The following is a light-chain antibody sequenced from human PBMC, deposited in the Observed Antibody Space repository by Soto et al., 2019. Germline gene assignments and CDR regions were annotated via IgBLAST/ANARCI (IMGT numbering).Light chain of an antibody. Sequence: DIQLTQSPSSLSPSVGDRITLSCRASQSISRNLNWYQQMPGKAPSLLIYAARDLQSGVPGRFSGSGSGTEFNLTISSLQPEDLATYYCQQSHSTPYTFGQATKLEI. CDR1: QSISRN. V-gene: IGKV1-39*01. J-gene: IGKJ2*01. CDR2: AAR. CDR3: QQSHSTPYT.